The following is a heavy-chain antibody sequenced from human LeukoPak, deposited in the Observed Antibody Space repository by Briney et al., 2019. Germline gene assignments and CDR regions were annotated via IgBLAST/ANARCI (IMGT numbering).Heavy chain of an antibody. CDR2: IYTSGNT. CDR1: DGSISTYD. D-gene: IGHD2-2*01. J-gene: IGHJ4*02. CDR3: ARGGGCSSTTCYEFDS. Sequence: SETLSLTCTVSDGSISTYDWSWIRQSAGKGLEWIGRIYTSGNTNYNPSLKSRVTISVDKSKNQFSLKLSAVTAADTAVYYCARGGGCSSTTCYEFDSWGQGTLVTVSS. V-gene: IGHV4-4*07.